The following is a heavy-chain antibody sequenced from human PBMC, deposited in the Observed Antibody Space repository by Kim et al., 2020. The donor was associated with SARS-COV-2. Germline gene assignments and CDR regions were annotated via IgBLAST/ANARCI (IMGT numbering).Heavy chain of an antibody. Sequence: AAPVKGRFTISRDDSKNTLYLQMNSLKTEDTAVYYCTTGYYYDSSGYYDYWGQGTLVTVSS. V-gene: IGHV3-15*01. J-gene: IGHJ4*02. CDR3: TTGYYYDSSGYYDY. D-gene: IGHD3-22*01.